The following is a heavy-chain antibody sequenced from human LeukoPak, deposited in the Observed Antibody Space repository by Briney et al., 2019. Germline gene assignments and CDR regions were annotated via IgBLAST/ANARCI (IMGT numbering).Heavy chain of an antibody. J-gene: IGHJ4*02. V-gene: IGHV4-59*01. Sequence: PSETLSLTCTVSGGSISSYYCSWTRQPPGKGLEWIGYIYYSGSTNYNPSLKSRVSVSVDTSKNQFSLKLSSVTAADTAVYYCARSYGSGSFYYFDYWGQGTLVTVSS. CDR2: IYYSGST. D-gene: IGHD3-10*01. CDR3: ARSYGSGSFYYFDY. CDR1: GGSISSYY.